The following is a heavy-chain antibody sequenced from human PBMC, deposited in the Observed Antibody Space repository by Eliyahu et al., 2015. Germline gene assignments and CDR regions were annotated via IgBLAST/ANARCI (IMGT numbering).Heavy chain of an antibody. J-gene: IGHJ4*02. Sequence: QVQLVQSGAEVKKPGSSVKVSCKASGXTFXSYAISXVRQAPGQXLEWMGGIIXIFGTANYAQKFQGRVTITADESTSTAYMELSSLRSEDTAVYYCASRLQIQLWLMGFDYWGQGTLVTVSS. D-gene: IGHD5-18*01. V-gene: IGHV1-69*01. CDR2: IIXIFGTA. CDR3: ASRLQIQLWLMGFDY. CDR1: GXTFXSYA.